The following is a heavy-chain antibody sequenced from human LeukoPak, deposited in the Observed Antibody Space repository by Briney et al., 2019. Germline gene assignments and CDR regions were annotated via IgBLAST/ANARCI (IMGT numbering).Heavy chain of an antibody. D-gene: IGHD2-2*01. J-gene: IGHJ6*03. CDR3: ARAVVPAAIWYMDV. V-gene: IGHV4-61*02. CDR1: GGSISSGNYY. Sequence: SETLSLTCTVSGGSISSGNYYWSWIRQPAGKGLEWIGRIYTSGSTNYNPSLKSRVTISVDTSKNQFSLKLSSVTAADTAVYYCARAVVPAAIWYMDVWGKGTTVTASS. CDR2: IYTSGST.